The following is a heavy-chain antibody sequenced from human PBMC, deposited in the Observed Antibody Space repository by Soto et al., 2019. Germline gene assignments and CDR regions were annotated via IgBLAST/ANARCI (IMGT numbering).Heavy chain of an antibody. D-gene: IGHD6-19*01. Sequence: EVQLLESGGGLVQPGGSLRLSCAASGFTFSSYAMSWVRQAPGKGLEWVSAISGSGDSTHYADSVKGRFTISRDNSKNPLALQMNGLRAEDTALYYCAKDKAVSPCSFDYWGQGTLVTVSS. J-gene: IGHJ4*02. CDR3: AKDKAVSPCSFDY. CDR1: GFTFSSYA. CDR2: ISGSGDST. V-gene: IGHV3-23*01.